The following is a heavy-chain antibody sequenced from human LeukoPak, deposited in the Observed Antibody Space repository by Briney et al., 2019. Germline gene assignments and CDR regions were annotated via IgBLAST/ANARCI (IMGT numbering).Heavy chain of an antibody. Sequence: ASVKVSCKASGGTFSSYAISWVRQAPGQGLEWMGRIIPIFGTANYAQKFQGRVTITTDESTSTAYMELSSLRSEDTAVYYCTSRSIAAARNFDYWGQGTLVTVSS. D-gene: IGHD6-13*01. CDR2: IIPIFGTA. CDR3: TSRSIAAARNFDY. V-gene: IGHV1-69*05. J-gene: IGHJ4*02. CDR1: GGTFSSYA.